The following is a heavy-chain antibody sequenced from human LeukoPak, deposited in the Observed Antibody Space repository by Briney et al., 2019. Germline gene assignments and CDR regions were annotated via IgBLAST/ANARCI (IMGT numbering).Heavy chain of an antibody. J-gene: IGHJ4*02. V-gene: IGHV3-48*02. CDR2: ISSSSSTT. CDR1: GFTFSSYI. Sequence: GGSLRLSCAASGFTFSSYIMDWVRQAPGKGLEWVSYISSSSSTTYYADSVKGRFTISRDNAKNSVFLQMNILRDEDTAVYYCARDYGDYGEYFDYWGQGTLVTVSS. D-gene: IGHD4-17*01. CDR3: ARDYGDYGEYFDY.